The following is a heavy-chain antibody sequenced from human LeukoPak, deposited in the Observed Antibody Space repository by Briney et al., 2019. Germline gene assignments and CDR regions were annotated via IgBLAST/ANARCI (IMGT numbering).Heavy chain of an antibody. D-gene: IGHD2-21*01. CDR2: INEDGSAK. CDR3: ARHIDWSFDY. J-gene: IGHJ4*02. V-gene: IGHV3-7*01. Sequence: GESLRLSCAASGFTFSSYWMTWVRQAPGKGLEWVANINEDGSAKHHADSVKGRFTISRDNAKNSLYLQINSLRAEDTAVYSCARHIDWSFDYWGQGTLVTVSS. CDR1: GFTFSSYW.